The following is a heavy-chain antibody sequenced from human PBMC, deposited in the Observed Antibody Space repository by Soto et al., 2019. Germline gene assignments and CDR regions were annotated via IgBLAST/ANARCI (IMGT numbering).Heavy chain of an antibody. CDR1: GGSFSGYY. Sequence: PSETLSLTCAVYGGSFSGYYWTWIRQPPGTGLEWIGEINHSGSTNYNPSLKSRVTISVDTSKNQFSLKLTSVTAADTAVYYCARVGYYDGSGYNAFNIWGLGTTVTVSS. CDR3: ARVGYYDGSGYNAFNI. J-gene: IGHJ3*02. V-gene: IGHV4-34*01. CDR2: INHSGST. D-gene: IGHD3-22*01.